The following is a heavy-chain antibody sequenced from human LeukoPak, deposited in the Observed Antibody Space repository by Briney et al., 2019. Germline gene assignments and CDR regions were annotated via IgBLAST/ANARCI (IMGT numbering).Heavy chain of an antibody. V-gene: IGHV1-46*01. D-gene: IGHD2-15*01. CDR3: ASRYCSGGSCYPTPYYYYGMDV. CDR1: GYTFTSYY. CDR2: INPSGGST. Sequence: ASVKVSCKASGYTFTSYYMHWVRQAPGQGLEWMGIINPSGGSTSYAQKFQGRVTVTRDTSTSTVYMELSSLRSEDTAVYYCASRYCSGGSCYPTPYYYYGMDVWGQGTTVTVSS. J-gene: IGHJ6*02.